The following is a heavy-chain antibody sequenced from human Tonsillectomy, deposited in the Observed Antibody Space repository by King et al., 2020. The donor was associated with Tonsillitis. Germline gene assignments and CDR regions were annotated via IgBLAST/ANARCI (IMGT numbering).Heavy chain of an antibody. Sequence: ITLKESGPTLVKPRQTLTLTCTFSGFSLSTIGVGVGWIRQPPGKALEWLGMIYWNDEKRYNPSLQTRLGITKDTSKSQVVLTVRDTDPADTVTYYCTHRTSWEYYFDFWGMGSLVTVSS. CDR2: IYWNDEK. CDR1: GFSLSTIGVG. J-gene: IGHJ4*02. V-gene: IGHV2-5*01. CDR3: THRTSWEYYFDF. D-gene: IGHD1-26*01.